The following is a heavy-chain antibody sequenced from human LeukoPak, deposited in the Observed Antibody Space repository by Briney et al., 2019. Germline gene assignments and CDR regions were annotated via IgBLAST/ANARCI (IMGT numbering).Heavy chain of an antibody. V-gene: IGHV3-21*01. CDR1: GFTFSSYT. CDR2: ISSSSNYI. J-gene: IGHJ4*02. CDR3: ASIASHGDYILPQFDY. D-gene: IGHD4-17*01. Sequence: GSLRLSCAASGFTFSSYTMNWVRQAPGKGLGWVSSISSSSNYIYYADSVKGRFTISRDNAKNSLYLQMSSLRAEDTAVYYCASIASHGDYILPQFDYWGQGTLVTVSS.